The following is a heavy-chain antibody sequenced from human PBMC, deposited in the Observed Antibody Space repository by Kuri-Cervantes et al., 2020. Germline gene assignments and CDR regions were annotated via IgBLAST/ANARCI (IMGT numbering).Heavy chain of an antibody. CDR2: ISAYNGNT. D-gene: IGHD4-11*01. Sequence: SVKVSCKASGYTFTSYGISWVRQAPGQGLEWMGWISAYNGNTNYAQKLQGRVTMTTDTSTSTAYMELRSLRSDDTAVYYCARGRAHSNPRTVKYNWFDPWGQGTLVTVSS. CDR1: GYTFTSYG. J-gene: IGHJ5*02. V-gene: IGHV1-18*01. CDR3: ARGRAHSNPRTVKYNWFDP.